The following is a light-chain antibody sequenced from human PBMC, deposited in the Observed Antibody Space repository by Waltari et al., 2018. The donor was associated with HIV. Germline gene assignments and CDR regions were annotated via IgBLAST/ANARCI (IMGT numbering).Light chain of an antibody. J-gene: IGLJ3*02. CDR1: SSDVGGYNY. CDR3: CSSAGSSTWV. Sequence: QSALTQPASVSGSPGQSITISCTGTSSDVGGYNYVSWYQQHPGNSPKLMIYDVSKRPSGVSKRFAGSKSGNTASLTISGLQAEDEANYYCCSSAGSSTWVFGGGTKLTVL. V-gene: IGLV2-23*02. CDR2: DVS.